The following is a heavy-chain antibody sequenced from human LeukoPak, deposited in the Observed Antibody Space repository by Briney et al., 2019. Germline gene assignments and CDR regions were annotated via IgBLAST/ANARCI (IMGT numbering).Heavy chain of an antibody. CDR1: GFXFSNAW. V-gene: IGHV3-15*01. J-gene: IGHJ4*02. CDR3: TTDRGGFDY. D-gene: IGHD3-10*01. CDR2: IKSKTDGGTT. Sequence: GGSLRLSCAASGFXFSNAWMSWVRQAPGKGREWLGGIKSKTDGGTTDYAAPVKGRFTISRDDSKNTLYLQMNSLKTEDTAVYYCTTDRGGFDYWGQGTLVTVSS.